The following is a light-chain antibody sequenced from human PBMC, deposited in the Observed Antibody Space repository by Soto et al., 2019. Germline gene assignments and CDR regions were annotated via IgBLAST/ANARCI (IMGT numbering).Light chain of an antibody. CDR1: SSDVGGYNY. V-gene: IGLV2-8*01. CDR2: EVN. Sequence: QSVLTQPPSASGSPGQSVTISCTGTSSDVGGYNYVSWFQQHPGKAPKLIIHEVNQRPSGVPDRFSGSKSGNTASLTVSGRQAEDEGTYYCGSYGGYNNVVFATGTKVTVL. CDR3: GSYGGYNNVV. J-gene: IGLJ1*01.